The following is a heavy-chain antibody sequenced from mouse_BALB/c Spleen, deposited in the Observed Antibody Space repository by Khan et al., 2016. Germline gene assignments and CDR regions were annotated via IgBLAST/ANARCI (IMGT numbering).Heavy chain of an antibody. CDR1: GYTFTSYW. Sequence: QVQLKESGAELARPGASVKLSCKASGYTFTSYWMQWVKQRPGQGLEWIGTIYPRDGDTRYTQKFKGKATLTADKSSSTAYMQLSSLASEDFAVYYCARGGSSYSSSAYWGQGTLVTVSA. V-gene: IGHV1-87*01. CDR2: IYPRDGDT. CDR3: ARGGSSYSSSAY. D-gene: IGHD1-1*01. J-gene: IGHJ3*01.